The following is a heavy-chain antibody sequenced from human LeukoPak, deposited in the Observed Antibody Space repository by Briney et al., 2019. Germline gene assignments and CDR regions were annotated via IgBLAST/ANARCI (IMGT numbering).Heavy chain of an antibody. J-gene: IGHJ4*02. Sequence: SETLSLTCTVSGGSISSYYWSWIRQPPGKGLEWIGYIYYSGSTNYNPSLKSRVTISVDTSKNQFSLKLSSVTAADTAVYYCARGDSSAAGTHFDYWGQGTLVTVSS. CDR2: IYYSGST. D-gene: IGHD6-13*01. CDR3: ARGDSSAAGTHFDY. V-gene: IGHV4-59*12. CDR1: GGSISSYY.